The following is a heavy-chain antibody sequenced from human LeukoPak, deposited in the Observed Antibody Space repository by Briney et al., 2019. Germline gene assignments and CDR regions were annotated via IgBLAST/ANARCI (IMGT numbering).Heavy chain of an antibody. CDR3: ARPGCGGNCYYRMDV. J-gene: IGHJ6*04. Sequence: GGSQRLSCAASGFTFSSYAMTWVRQAPGKGLEWISAVSYDITRTFYADSVKGRLAISRDNSRNTLFLQMNSLRADDTAVYYCARPGCGGNCYYRMDVWGKGTTVTVSS. CDR2: VSYDITRT. CDR1: GFTFSSYA. D-gene: IGHD2-21*01. V-gene: IGHV3-23*01.